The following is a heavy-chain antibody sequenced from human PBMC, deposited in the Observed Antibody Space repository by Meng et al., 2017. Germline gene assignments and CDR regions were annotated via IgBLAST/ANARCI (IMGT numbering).Heavy chain of an antibody. D-gene: IGHD7-27*01. V-gene: IGHV4-4*02. Sequence: QGPLQESGPGLGKPSGTLSLTCAGSGGSISSSNWWSWVRQPPGKGLEWIGEIYHSGSTNYNPSLKSRVTISVDKSKNQFSLKLSSVTAADTAVYYCARIGDWGSTRYFDYWGQGTLVTVSS. J-gene: IGHJ4*02. CDR1: GGSISSSNW. CDR3: ARIGDWGSTRYFDY. CDR2: IYHSGST.